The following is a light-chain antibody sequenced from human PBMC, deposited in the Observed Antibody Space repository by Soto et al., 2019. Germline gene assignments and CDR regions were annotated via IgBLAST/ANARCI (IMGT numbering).Light chain of an antibody. J-gene: IGLJ1*01. CDR1: SSDVGFYNF. V-gene: IGLV2-8*01. CDR3: CSYAGIYPYV. Sequence: QSALTQPPSASGSPGQSLTISCTGTSSDVGFYNFVSWYQQRPGKAPKLVIYEVTKRPSGVPDRFSGSKSGNTASLTISGLQAEDEAGYYCCSYAGIYPYVFGTGTKVTVL. CDR2: EVT.